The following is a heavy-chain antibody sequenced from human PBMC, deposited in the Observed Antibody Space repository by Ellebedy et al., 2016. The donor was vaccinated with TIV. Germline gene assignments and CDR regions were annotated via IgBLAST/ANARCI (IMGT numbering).Heavy chain of an antibody. CDR2: IHPADSDT. D-gene: IGHD1-26*01. J-gene: IGHJ4*02. Sequence: KVSXKASGYTFTTYWIGWVRQMPGKGLEWMGIIHPADSDTRYSPSFQGQVTISADKSISTAYLQWSSLKASDTAMYYCARPKVGATPSFDYWGQGTLVTVSS. V-gene: IGHV5-51*01. CDR1: GYTFTTYW. CDR3: ARPKVGATPSFDY.